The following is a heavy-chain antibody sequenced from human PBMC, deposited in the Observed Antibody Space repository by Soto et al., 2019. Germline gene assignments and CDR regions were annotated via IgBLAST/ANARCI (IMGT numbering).Heavy chain of an antibody. CDR3: ARDRPSGYYYYSGMDD. CDR1: GYTFTSYG. CDR2: ISAYNGNT. Sequence: QVQLVQSGAEVKKPGASVKVSCKASGYTFTSYGISWVRQAPGQGLEWMGWISAYNGNTNYAQKLQGRVTMTTDTSPSTAYVELGSLRAGHTAVYYCARDRPSGYYYYSGMDDWCQETKLTVSS. V-gene: IGHV1-18*04. J-gene: IGHJ6*02.